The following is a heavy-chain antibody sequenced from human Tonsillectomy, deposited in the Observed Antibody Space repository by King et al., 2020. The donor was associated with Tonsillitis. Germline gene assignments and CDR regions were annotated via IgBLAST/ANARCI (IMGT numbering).Heavy chain of an antibody. CDR2: IIPILGIA. CDR1: GGTFSSYA. CDR3: ARWSGGYGDYEEADAFDI. Sequence: QLVQSGAEVKKPGSSVKVSCKASGGTFSSYAISWVRQAPGQGLEWMGRIIPILGIANYAQKFQGRVTITADKSTSTAYMELSSLRSEDTAVYYCARWSGGYGDYEEADAFDIWGQGTMVTVSS. V-gene: IGHV1-69*04. J-gene: IGHJ3*02. D-gene: IGHD4-17*01.